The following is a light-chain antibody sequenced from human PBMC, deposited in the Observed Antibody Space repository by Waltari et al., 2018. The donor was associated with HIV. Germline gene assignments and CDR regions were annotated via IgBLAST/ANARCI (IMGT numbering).Light chain of an antibody. J-gene: IGLJ3*02. Sequence: QSVLTQPPSVSAAPGQQVSISCSGTSSHIAANYVSWHKRLPGAGPKPRTSAYGGRPSGTPGRFSASNSGTSATLVITGVQTEDEGDYFCATWDHSLDGVVFGGGTTLSVL. CDR2: AYG. CDR3: ATWDHSLDGVV. CDR1: SSHIAANY. V-gene: IGLV1-51*01.